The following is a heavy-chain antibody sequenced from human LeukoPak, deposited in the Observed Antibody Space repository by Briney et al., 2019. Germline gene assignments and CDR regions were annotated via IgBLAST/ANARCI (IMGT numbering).Heavy chain of an antibody. CDR3: ARNQPTFDY. V-gene: IGHV4-34*01. J-gene: IGHJ4*02. D-gene: IGHD2-21*01. Sequence: PSETLSLTCAVYGGSFSGYYWSWIRQPPGKGLEWIGEINHSGSTNYNPSLKSRVTISVDTSKNQFSLKLSSVTAADRAVYYCARNQPTFDYGGQGTLVTVSS. CDR2: INHSGST. CDR1: GGSFSGYY.